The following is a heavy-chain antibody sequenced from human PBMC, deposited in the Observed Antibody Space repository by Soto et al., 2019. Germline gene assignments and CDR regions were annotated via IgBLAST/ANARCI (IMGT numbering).Heavy chain of an antibody. D-gene: IGHD3-9*01. CDR1: GGSISSSSYY. Sequence: ETLSLTCTVSGGSISSSSYYWGWIRQPPGKGLEWIGSIYYSGSTYYNPSLKSRVTISVDTSKNQFSLKLSSVTAADTAVYYCARVKMGLLTTPYYYYGMDVWGQGTTVTVPS. CDR2: IYYSGST. V-gene: IGHV4-39*01. J-gene: IGHJ6*02. CDR3: ARVKMGLLTTPYYYYGMDV.